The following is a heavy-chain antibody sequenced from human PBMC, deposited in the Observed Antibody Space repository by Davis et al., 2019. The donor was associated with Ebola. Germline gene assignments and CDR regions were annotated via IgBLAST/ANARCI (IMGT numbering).Heavy chain of an antibody. J-gene: IGHJ4*02. CDR3: AKDAYYDSSGYSDY. CDR1: GFTFSSYA. V-gene: IGHV3-23*01. Sequence: GESLKISCAASGFTFSSYAMSWVRQAPGKGLEWVSAISGSGGSTYYADSVKGRFTISRDNSKNTLYLQMNSLRAEDTAVYYCAKDAYYDSSGYSDYWGQGTLVTVSS. D-gene: IGHD3-22*01. CDR2: ISGSGGST.